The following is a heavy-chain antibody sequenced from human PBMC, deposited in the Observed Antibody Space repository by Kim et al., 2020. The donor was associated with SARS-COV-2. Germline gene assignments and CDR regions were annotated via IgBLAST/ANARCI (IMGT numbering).Heavy chain of an antibody. J-gene: IGHJ4*02. V-gene: IGHV3-23*01. CDR3: AKRPELLLWFGEFDY. Sequence: GGSLRLSCAASGFTFSSYAMSWVRQAPGKGLEWVSAISGSGGSTYYADSVKGRFTISRDNSKNTLYLQMNSLRAEDTAVYYCAKRPELLLWFGEFDYWGQGTLVTVSS. D-gene: IGHD3-10*01. CDR2: ISGSGGST. CDR1: GFTFSSYA.